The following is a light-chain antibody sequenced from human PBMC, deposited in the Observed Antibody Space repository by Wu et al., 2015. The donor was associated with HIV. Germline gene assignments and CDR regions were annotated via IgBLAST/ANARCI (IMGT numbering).Light chain of an antibody. Sequence: EIVLTQSPATLSLSPGERATLSCRASQSVSIYLAWYQQKSGRAPRLLIYDASNRATGIPARFSASGSGTDFTLTISSLEPEDFAVYYCQQRSNGPLTFGGGTKVEIK. CDR1: QSVSIY. J-gene: IGKJ4*01. CDR3: QQRSNGPLT. V-gene: IGKV3-11*01. CDR2: DAS.